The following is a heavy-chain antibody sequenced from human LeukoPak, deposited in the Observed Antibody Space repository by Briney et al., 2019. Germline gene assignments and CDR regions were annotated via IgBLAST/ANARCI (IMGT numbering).Heavy chain of an antibody. J-gene: IGHJ3*02. CDR2: IIPLFGTA. Sequence: SVKVSCKASGGTFSSYAISWVRQAPGQGLEWMGGIIPLFGTANYAQKFLGRVIITADESTSTTHMYLSSLKSEDTAVYYCARIIVATGAFDIWGQGTMVTVSS. CDR1: GGTFSSYA. V-gene: IGHV1-69*13. D-gene: IGHD5-12*01. CDR3: ARIIVATGAFDI.